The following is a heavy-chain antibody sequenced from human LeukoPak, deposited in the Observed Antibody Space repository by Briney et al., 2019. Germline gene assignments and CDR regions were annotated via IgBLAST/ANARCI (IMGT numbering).Heavy chain of an antibody. D-gene: IGHD3-22*01. CDR1: LFTFSSYA. V-gene: IGHV3-30*04. CDR2: ISYDGSNK. Sequence: GGALRLSCAASLFTFSSYAMHWVRQAPGKGLAWVAVISYDGSNKYYADSVKGRFTLSRDNSKHTLYLQMKSLRAEHTAVYYCARDTYYYDSSGYYYRTYYFDYWGQGTLVSVCS. CDR3: ARDTYYYDSSGYYYRTYYFDY. J-gene: IGHJ4*02.